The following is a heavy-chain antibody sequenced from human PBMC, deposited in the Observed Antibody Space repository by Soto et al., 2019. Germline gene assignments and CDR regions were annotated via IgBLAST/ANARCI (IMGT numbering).Heavy chain of an antibody. J-gene: IGHJ5*02. CDR1: GGTFSSYA. CDR3: ARAVYSSSPIGGNWFDP. CDR2: IIPIFGTA. D-gene: IGHD6-6*01. Sequence: SVKVSCKASGGTFSSYAISWVRQAPGQGLEWMGGIIPIFGTANYAQKFQGRVTITADESTSTAYMELSSLRSEDTAVYYCARAVYSSSPIGGNWFDPWGQGTLVTVSS. V-gene: IGHV1-69*13.